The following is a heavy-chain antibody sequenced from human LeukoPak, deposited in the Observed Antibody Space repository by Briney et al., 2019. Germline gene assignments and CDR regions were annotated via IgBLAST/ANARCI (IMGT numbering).Heavy chain of an antibody. CDR1: GFPFSTYD. D-gene: IGHD2-2*01. Sequence: PGGSLRLSCAASGFPFSTYDMNWVRQAPGKGLEWVSGISGSAYSTYYADSVKGRFTVSRDNSKNTLYLQMHSLRVEETAVYYCVFLHHYAEWGQGTLVTVSS. J-gene: IGHJ4*02. CDR2: ISGSAYST. V-gene: IGHV3-23*01. CDR3: VFLHHYAE.